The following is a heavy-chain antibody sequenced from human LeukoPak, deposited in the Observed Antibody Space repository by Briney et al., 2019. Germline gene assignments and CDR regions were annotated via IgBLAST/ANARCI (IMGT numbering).Heavy chain of an antibody. Sequence: GGSLRLSCAASGFTFSTYWMSWVRQAPGKGLEWVANIKQDGSGKYYVDSVKGRFTISRDNAKNSLYLQMSSLRAEDTAVYYCAREDYSNYGGYYYYYYMDVWGKGTTVTVSS. V-gene: IGHV3-7*01. J-gene: IGHJ6*03. CDR3: AREDYSNYGGYYYYYYMDV. CDR1: GFTFSTYW. D-gene: IGHD4-11*01. CDR2: IKQDGSGK.